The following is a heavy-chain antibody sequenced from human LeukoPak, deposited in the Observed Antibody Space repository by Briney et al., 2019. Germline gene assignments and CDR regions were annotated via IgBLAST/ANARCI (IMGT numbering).Heavy chain of an antibody. CDR1: GGTFSSYA. CDR3: ARDKEMRRTWGYFDY. J-gene: IGHJ4*02. D-gene: IGHD5-24*01. V-gene: IGHV1-69*13. Sequence: GASVKVSCKASGGTFSSYAISWVRQAPGQGLEWMGGIIPIFGTANYAQKFQGRVTITADESTSTAYMELSGLRSEDTAVYYCARDKEMRRTWGYFDYWGQGTLVTVSS. CDR2: IIPIFGTA.